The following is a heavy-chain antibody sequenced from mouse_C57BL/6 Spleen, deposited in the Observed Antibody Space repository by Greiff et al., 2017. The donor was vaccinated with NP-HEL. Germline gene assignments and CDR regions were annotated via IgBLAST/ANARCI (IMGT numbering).Heavy chain of an antibody. V-gene: IGHV10-3*01. CDR1: GFTFNTYA. Sequence: EVMLVESGGGLVQPKGSLKLSCAASGFTFNTYAMHWVRQAPGKGLEWVARIRSKSSNYATYYADSVKDRFTISRDDSQSMLYLQMNNLKTEDTAMYYCVRGSYYGNVAWFAYWGQGTLVTVSA. CDR2: IRSKSSNYAT. J-gene: IGHJ3*01. D-gene: IGHD2-1*01. CDR3: VRGSYYGNVAWFAY.